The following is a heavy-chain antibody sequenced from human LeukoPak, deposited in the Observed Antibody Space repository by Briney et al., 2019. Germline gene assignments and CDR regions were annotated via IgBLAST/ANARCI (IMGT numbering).Heavy chain of an antibody. CDR2: IYYSGST. CDR3: ARDRGNYYGSGSYPPFTFDP. Sequence: PSETLSLTCTVSGGSISSYYWSWIRQPPGKGLEWIGYIYYSGSTNYNPSLKSRVTISVDTSKNQFSLKLSSVTAADTAVYYCARDRGNYYGSGSYPPFTFDPWGQGTLVTVSS. V-gene: IGHV4-59*01. CDR1: GGSISSYY. J-gene: IGHJ5*02. D-gene: IGHD3-10*01.